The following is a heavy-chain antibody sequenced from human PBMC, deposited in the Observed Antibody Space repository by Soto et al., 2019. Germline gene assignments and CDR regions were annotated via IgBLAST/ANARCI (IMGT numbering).Heavy chain of an antibody. J-gene: IGHJ4*02. CDR1: GASVTGFY. V-gene: IGHV4-59*02. D-gene: IGHD3-3*01. CDR2: VFHSGSS. CDR3: ARAPRLGVAHIHY. Sequence: PXETLSLTCTVSGASVTGFYWSCIRQPPGKGLERIGYVFHSGSSNYNPSLKSRVTISVDTSKSQISLRLTSVTAADTAVYYCARAPRLGVAHIHYLGQATLVTVSS.